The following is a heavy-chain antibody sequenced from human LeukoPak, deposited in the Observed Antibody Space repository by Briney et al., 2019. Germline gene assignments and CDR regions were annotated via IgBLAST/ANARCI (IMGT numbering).Heavy chain of an antibody. CDR2: ITGSGATT. CDR3: ARVSGPTHFDY. V-gene: IGHV3-23*01. J-gene: IGHJ4*02. CDR1: GFTFSSYT. Sequence: PGGSLRLSCAASGFTFSSYTMSWVRQAPGKGLEWVSAITGSGATTHYVDSVKGRFTISRDNAKNSLYLQMNSLRAEDTAVYYCARVSGPTHFDYWGQGTLVTVSS. D-gene: IGHD3-10*01.